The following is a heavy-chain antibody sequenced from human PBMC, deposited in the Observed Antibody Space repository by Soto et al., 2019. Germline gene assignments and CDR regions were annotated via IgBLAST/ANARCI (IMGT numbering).Heavy chain of an antibody. CDR3: ARTRDSSGWYRGFYYDYGMDV. V-gene: IGHV3-30-3*01. Sequence: QVQLVESGGGVVQPGRSLRLSCAASGFTFSSYAMHWVRQAPGKGLEWVAVISYDGSNKYYADSVKGRFTISRDNSKNTLYLQMNSLRAEDTAVYYCARTRDSSGWYRGFYYDYGMDVWGRGTTVTVSS. CDR2: ISYDGSNK. CDR1: GFTFSSYA. J-gene: IGHJ6*02. D-gene: IGHD6-19*01.